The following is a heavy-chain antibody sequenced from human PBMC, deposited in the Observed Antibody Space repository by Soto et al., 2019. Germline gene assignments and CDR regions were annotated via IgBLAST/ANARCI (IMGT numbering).Heavy chain of an antibody. V-gene: IGHV3-30*01. CDR1: GFIFSNYA. Sequence: QVQLVESGRGVVQPGRSLRLSCAASGFIFSNYALHWVRQAPGQGLKWVAVVSYNGGNKYYADSVRGRFTISRDNSKNILFLQIDSLRVGETAVYFCARGSYGDYIDYWGQGILVTVSS. J-gene: IGHJ4*02. CDR3: ARGSYGDYIDY. CDR2: VSYNGGNK. D-gene: IGHD3-16*01.